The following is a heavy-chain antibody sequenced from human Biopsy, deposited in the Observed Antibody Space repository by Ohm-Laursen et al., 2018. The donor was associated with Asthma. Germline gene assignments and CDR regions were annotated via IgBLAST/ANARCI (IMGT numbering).Heavy chain of an antibody. J-gene: IGHJ4*02. CDR3: GIVVAANPFQGDC. Sequence: SLRLSCSASGFSFNSYGMHWVRQAPGKGLEWVAAISYDGSITHYADSVKGRFTISRDNSKNTVYLDISSLRIEDTAVFYCGIVVAANPFQGDCWGQGTLVTVSS. CDR2: ISYDGSIT. V-gene: IGHV3-30*03. D-gene: IGHD2-15*01. CDR1: GFSFNSYG.